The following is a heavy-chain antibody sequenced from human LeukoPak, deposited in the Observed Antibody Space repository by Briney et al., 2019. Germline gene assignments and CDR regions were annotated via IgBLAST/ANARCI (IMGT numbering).Heavy chain of an antibody. D-gene: IGHD1-1*01. CDR3: ARDPKGLATTGTTAAFDI. J-gene: IGHJ3*02. Sequence: KPSETLSLTCTVSGGSTSSFYWSWIRQQPREGREWISYINYSGSTNYNPSLKRRVIISLVTSGNQLSLTLTSVTAADTAGYYCARDPKGLATTGTTAAFDIWGQGTMATVSS. CDR2: INYSGST. CDR1: GGSTSSFY. V-gene: IGHV4-59*01.